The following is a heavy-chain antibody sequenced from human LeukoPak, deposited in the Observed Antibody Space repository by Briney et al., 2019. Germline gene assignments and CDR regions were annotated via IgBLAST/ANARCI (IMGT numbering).Heavy chain of an antibody. CDR2: IKKDGSDK. V-gene: IGHV3-7*01. Sequence: PGGSLRLSCVASGFTFSGYWMGWVRQAPGKGLEWVASIKKDGSDKYYVDSVKGRYTISRDNAKNSLYLQMNSLRAEDTAVYYCARDPGTAAARTVGYFDFWGQGILVTVSS. D-gene: IGHD6-13*01. CDR1: GFTFSGYW. J-gene: IGHJ4*02. CDR3: ARDPGTAAARTVGYFDF.